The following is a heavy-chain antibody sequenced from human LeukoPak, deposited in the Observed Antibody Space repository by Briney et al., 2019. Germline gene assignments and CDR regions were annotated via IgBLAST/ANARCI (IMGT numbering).Heavy chain of an antibody. J-gene: IGHJ4*02. Sequence: GGSLRLSCAASGFTFSRNWMIWVRQAPGKRLEWVANINQDGSEKYYVDSVKGRFTISRDNAKNSLFLQMNSLRAEDTAVYYCARVVVGATGNTDYWGQGTLVTVSS. D-gene: IGHD1-26*01. CDR1: GFTFSRNW. V-gene: IGHV3-7*03. CDR3: ARVVVGATGNTDY. CDR2: INQDGSEK.